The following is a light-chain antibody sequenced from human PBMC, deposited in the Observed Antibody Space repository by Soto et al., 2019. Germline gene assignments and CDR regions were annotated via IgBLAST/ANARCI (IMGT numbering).Light chain of an antibody. CDR1: QSISTY. CDR2: AS. CDR3: QQSYSVPQT. V-gene: IGKV1-39*01. Sequence: DIQMTQSPSSLSASVGDRVTITCRASQSISTYLNWYQQKPGKAPKLLIYASSLQSGVPSRFSDSGSGTDFTLTISSLQPEDFATYYCQQSYSVPQTFGQGTKVEIK. J-gene: IGKJ1*01.